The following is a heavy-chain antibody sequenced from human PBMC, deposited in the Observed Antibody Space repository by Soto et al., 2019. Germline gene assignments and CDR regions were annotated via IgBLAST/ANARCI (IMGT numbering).Heavy chain of an antibody. CDR1: GFTFSNAW. Sequence: PGGSLRLSCAASGFTFSNAWMNWVRQAPGKGLEWVGRIKSKTDGGTTDYAAPVKGRFTISRDNSKNTLYLQMNSLRAEDTAVYFCARSPEYSSSNRKGPTDYWGQGTLVTVSS. D-gene: IGHD6-6*01. CDR2: IKSKTDGGTT. V-gene: IGHV3-15*07. J-gene: IGHJ4*02. CDR3: ARSPEYSSSNRKGPTDY.